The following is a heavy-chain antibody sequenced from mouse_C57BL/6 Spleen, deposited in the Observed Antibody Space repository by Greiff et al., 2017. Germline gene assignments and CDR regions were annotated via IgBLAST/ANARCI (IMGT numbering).Heavy chain of an antibody. CDR1: GFTFSSYA. CDR3: TRGDEGYAMDY. CDR2: ISRGGDYI. V-gene: IGHV5-9-1*02. D-gene: IGHD3-3*01. Sequence: EVMLVESGEGLVKPGGSLKLSCAASGFTFSSYAMSWVRQTPEKRLEWVAYISRGGDYIYYADTVKGRFTISRDNARNTLYLQMSSLKSEDTAMYYCTRGDEGYAMDYWGQGTSVTVSS. J-gene: IGHJ4*01.